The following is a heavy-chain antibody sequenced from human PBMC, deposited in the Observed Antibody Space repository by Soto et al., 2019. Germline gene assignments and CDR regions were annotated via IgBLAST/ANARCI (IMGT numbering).Heavy chain of an antibody. CDR1: GGSISSYY. CDR2: IYYSGST. CDR3: ARDRIEVDFWSGYYHYYYMDV. J-gene: IGHJ6*03. Sequence: SETLSLTCTVSGGSISSYYWSRIRQPPGKGLEWIGYIYYSGSTNYNPSLKSRVTISVDTSKNQFSLKLSSVTAADTAVYYCARDRIEVDFWSGYYHYYYMDVWGKGTTVTVSS. V-gene: IGHV4-59*01. D-gene: IGHD3-3*01.